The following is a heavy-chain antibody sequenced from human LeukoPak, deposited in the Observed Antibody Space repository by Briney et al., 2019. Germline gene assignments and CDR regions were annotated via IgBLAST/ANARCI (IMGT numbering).Heavy chain of an antibody. CDR2: FNPIFATA. Sequence: GASVKVSCKASGGTFSNFAICWVRQPPAQGLEWMGVFNPIFATAIYAQMLQGRVTITTDESTSTAYMELSSLRSEDTAVYYCARDPGYCSGGSCSSAYFDYWGQGTLVTVSS. CDR3: ARDPGYCSGGSCSSAYFDY. D-gene: IGHD2-15*01. CDR1: GGTFSNFA. V-gene: IGHV1-69*05. J-gene: IGHJ4*02.